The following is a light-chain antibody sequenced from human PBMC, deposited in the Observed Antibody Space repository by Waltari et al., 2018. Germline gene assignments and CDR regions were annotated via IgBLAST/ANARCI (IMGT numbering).Light chain of an antibody. CDR2: QDS. J-gene: IGLJ3*02. Sequence: SYELTQPPSVSVSPGQPATITCSGDHLGDKYVFWYQQKPGQSPVLVIYQDSKRPSGIPERFSGSNSWNTATLTISGTQALDEADYYCQAWDSKTVVFGGGTKLTVL. CDR3: QAWDSKTVV. CDR1: HLGDKY. V-gene: IGLV3-1*01.